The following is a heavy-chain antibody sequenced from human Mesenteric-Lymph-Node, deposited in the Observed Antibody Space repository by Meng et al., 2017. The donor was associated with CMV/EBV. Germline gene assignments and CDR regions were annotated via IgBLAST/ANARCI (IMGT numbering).Heavy chain of an antibody. Sequence: GGSLRLSCAASGFTFSSYWMSWVRQAPGKGLEWVANIKQDGSEKYYVDSVKGRFTISRDNAKNSLYVQMNTLRVEDTAVYYCARSRYCSSTSCPSPYYYYYGMDVWGQGTTVTVSS. J-gene: IGHJ6*02. D-gene: IGHD2-2*01. CDR3: ARSRYCSSTSCPSPYYYYYGMDV. CDR1: GFTFSSYW. V-gene: IGHV3-7*03. CDR2: IKQDGSEK.